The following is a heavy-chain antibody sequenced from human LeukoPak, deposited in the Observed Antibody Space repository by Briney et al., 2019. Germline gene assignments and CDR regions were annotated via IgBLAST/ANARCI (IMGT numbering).Heavy chain of an antibody. CDR1: GDSVSSNSAA. J-gene: IGHJ4*02. Sequence: QTLSLTCAISGDSVSSNSAAWNWIRQSPSRGLEWLGRTYYRSKWSTYYAVSVKSRISINRDTSKNQISLQLNSVTPEDTAVYYCARSTGPIDYWGQGTLVTVSS. CDR3: ARSTGPIDY. CDR2: TYYRSKWST. D-gene: IGHD1-1*01. V-gene: IGHV6-1*01.